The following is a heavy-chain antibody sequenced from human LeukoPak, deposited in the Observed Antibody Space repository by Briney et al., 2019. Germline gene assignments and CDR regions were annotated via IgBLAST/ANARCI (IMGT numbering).Heavy chain of an antibody. J-gene: IGHJ4*02. Sequence: GGSLRLSCTASGFTFSSYAMSWVRQAPGEGLEWVSTISYSGGSTYYADSVKGRFNISRDNSRNTLYLQMHSLRADDTAVYFCAFARAGIEAAGFDYWGQGTLVTVSS. CDR2: ISYSGGST. D-gene: IGHD6-13*01. CDR1: GFTFSSYA. CDR3: AFARAGIEAAGFDY. V-gene: IGHV3-23*01.